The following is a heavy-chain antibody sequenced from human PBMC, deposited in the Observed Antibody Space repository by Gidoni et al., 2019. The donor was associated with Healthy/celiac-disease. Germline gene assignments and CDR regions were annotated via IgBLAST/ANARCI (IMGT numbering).Heavy chain of an antibody. V-gene: IGHV3-30*04. J-gene: IGHJ4*02. D-gene: IGHD1-26*01. Sequence: QVQLVESGGGVVQPGRSLRLSCAASGFPFSSYAMHWVRQAPGKGLEWVAVISYDGSNKYYADSVKGRFTISRDNSKNTLYLQMNSLRAEDTAVYYCASTQWELLRDDDIWYYFDYWGQGTLVTVSS. CDR2: ISYDGSNK. CDR3: ASTQWELLRDDDIWYYFDY. CDR1: GFPFSSYA.